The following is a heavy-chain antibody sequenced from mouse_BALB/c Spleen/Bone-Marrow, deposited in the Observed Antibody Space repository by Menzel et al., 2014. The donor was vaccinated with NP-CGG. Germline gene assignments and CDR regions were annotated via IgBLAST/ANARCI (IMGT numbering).Heavy chain of an antibody. Sequence: VKLMESGPGLVAPSQSLSITCTVSGFSLTSYDISWIRQPPGKGLEWLGVIWTGGGTNYNSAFMSRLSISKDNSKSQVFLKMNSLQTDDTAIYYCVRPYGNYEAWFAYWGQGTLVTVSA. CDR1: GFSLTSYD. V-gene: IGHV2-9-2*01. D-gene: IGHD2-1*01. CDR2: IWTGGGT. CDR3: VRPYGNYEAWFAY. J-gene: IGHJ3*01.